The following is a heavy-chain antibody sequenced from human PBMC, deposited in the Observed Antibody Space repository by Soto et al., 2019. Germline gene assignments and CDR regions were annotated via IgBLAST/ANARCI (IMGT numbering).Heavy chain of an antibody. J-gene: IGHJ4*02. Sequence: SETLSLTCTVSGVSISSYYWSWIRQTPGKGLEWIGSMHYSGSANYNPSLKSRVTISLDTSKNQFSLNLESMTAADTAVYYCARTEWFKAFDYWGQGTLVTVSS. CDR3: ARTEWFKAFDY. V-gene: IGHV4-59*13. D-gene: IGHD3-3*01. CDR2: MHYSGSA. CDR1: GVSISSYY.